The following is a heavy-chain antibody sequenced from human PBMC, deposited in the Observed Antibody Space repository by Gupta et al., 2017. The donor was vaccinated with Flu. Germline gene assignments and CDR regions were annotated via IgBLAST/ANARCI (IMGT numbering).Heavy chain of an antibody. CDR1: GFTFSDYW. CDR2: IQSDGTTT. J-gene: IGHJ3*02. Sequence: EVQLVESGGGLVQPGGSLRLSCAASGFTFSDYWMHWVRQAPGKGLEWVSRIQSDGTTTTYADFVKGRFTISRDNAKNTLYQQLNGLRAEDTAVYYCAADGDRRGYYYAIDIWGQGTMVTVSS. V-gene: IGHV3-74*01. CDR3: AADGDRRGYYYAIDI. D-gene: IGHD3-22*01.